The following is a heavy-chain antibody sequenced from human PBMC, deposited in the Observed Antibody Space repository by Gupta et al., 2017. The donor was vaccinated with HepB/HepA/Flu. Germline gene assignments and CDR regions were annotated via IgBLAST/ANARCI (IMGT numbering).Heavy chain of an antibody. CDR3: AKEIGSAPRGRIDY. Sequence: EVQVLESGGGLAQPVGSLRLSCAAFGFTFSNYAMPWVRQAPGKGLEWVSGISDGGGTTYYADSVKGRFTISRDNFKKTLYLQMNSLRAEDTAVYYCAKEIGSAPRGRIDYWGQGTLVTVSS. CDR2: ISDGGGTT. J-gene: IGHJ4*02. V-gene: IGHV3-23*01. D-gene: IGHD6-25*01. CDR1: GFTFSNYA.